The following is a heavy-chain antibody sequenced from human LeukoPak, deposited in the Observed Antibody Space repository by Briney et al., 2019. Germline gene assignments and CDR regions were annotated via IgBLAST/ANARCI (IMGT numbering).Heavy chain of an antibody. D-gene: IGHD2-2*01. Sequence: ASVKVSCKASGYTFTSYDINWVRQATGQGLEWMGWMNPNSGNTGYAQKFQGRVTMTRNTSISTAYMELSSLRSEDTAVYYCARGLYCSSTSCYPQGDYYYNYMDVWGKGTTVTVSS. CDR2: MNPNSGNT. CDR1: GYTFTSYD. CDR3: ARGLYCSSTSCYPQGDYYYNYMDV. V-gene: IGHV1-8*01. J-gene: IGHJ6*03.